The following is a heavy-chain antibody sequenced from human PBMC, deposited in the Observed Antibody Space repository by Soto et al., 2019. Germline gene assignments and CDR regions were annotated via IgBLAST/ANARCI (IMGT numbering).Heavy chain of an antibody. Sequence: ASVKVSCKASGYTFTSYDINWVRQATGQGLEWMGWMNPNSGNTGYAQKFQGRVTMARNTSISTAYMELSSLRSEDAAVYYCARDSTVTTGDYYYYYYMDVWGKGTTVTVSS. J-gene: IGHJ6*03. V-gene: IGHV1-8*01. CDR1: GYTFTSYD. CDR2: MNPNSGNT. CDR3: ARDSTVTTGDYYYYYYMDV. D-gene: IGHD4-17*01.